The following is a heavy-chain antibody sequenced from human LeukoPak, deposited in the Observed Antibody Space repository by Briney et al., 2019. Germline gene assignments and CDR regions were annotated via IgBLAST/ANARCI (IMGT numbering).Heavy chain of an antibody. V-gene: IGHV3-9*01. CDR2: ISWNSGTI. Sequence: LSLTCTVSGVPISHTNYYWGWVRQPPGKGLEWVSGISWNSGTIDYADSVRGRFTISRDNAKNSLYLQMDSLRVEDTAFYYCAKDNRRHYTSGPNPDSLHWGQGALVTVSS. CDR1: GVPISHTNYY. J-gene: IGHJ4*02. D-gene: IGHD6-19*01. CDR3: AKDNRRHYTSGPNPDSLH.